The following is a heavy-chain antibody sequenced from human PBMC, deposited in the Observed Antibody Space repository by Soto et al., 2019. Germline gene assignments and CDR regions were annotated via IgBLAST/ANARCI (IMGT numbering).Heavy chain of an antibody. Sequence: ASVKVSCKASGYTFTGYYMHWVRQAPGQGLEWMGWINPNSGGTNYAQKFQGWVTMTRDTSISTAYMELSRLRSDDTAVYYCARDQDSSGWPYYYYYYGMDVWGQGTTVTVSS. CDR3: ARDQDSSGWPYYYYYYGMDV. CDR2: INPNSGGT. J-gene: IGHJ6*02. CDR1: GYTFTGYY. D-gene: IGHD6-19*01. V-gene: IGHV1-2*04.